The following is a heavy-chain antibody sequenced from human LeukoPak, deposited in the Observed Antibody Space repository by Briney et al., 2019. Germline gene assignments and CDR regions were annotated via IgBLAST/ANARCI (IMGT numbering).Heavy chain of an antibody. V-gene: IGHV1-46*01. D-gene: IGHD3-10*01. CDR1: GYTFTSYY. CDR3: AREGLLGVLNDAFDI. J-gene: IGHJ3*02. Sequence: ASVKVSCKASGYTFTSYYMHWVRQAPGQGLEWMGIINPSGGSTSYAQKFQGRVTMTRDTSTSTVYMELSSLRSEDTAVYYCAREGLLGVLNDAFDIWGQGTMVTVSS. CDR2: INPSGGST.